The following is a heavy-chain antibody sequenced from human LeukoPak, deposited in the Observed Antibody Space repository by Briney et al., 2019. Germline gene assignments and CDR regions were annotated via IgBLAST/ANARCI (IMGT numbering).Heavy chain of an antibody. CDR2: ISAYNGNT. CDR1: GYTFTSYG. CDR3: ARDRSYYYGSGNDY. D-gene: IGHD3-10*01. J-gene: IGHJ4*02. V-gene: IGHV1-18*01. Sequence: ASVKVSCKASGYTFTSYGISWVRQAPGQGLEWMGWISAYNGNTNYAQKLQGRATMTTDTSTSTAYMELRSLRSDDTAVYYCARDRSYYYGSGNDYWGQGTLVTVSS.